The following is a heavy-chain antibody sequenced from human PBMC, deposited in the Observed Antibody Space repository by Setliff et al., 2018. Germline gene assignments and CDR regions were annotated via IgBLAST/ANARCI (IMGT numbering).Heavy chain of an antibody. Sequence: SETLSLTCTVSGGSISPYFWSWIRQPPGKGLEWIGYIYHNGNTNFNPSLKSRVNTSVDTSKNQFVLNLKAVTAADTAVYYCARDRTAYSYGLDVWGQGATVTVSS. D-gene: IGHD5-18*01. CDR2: IYHNGNT. V-gene: IGHV4-59*01. CDR1: GGSISPYF. CDR3: ARDRTAYSYGLDV. J-gene: IGHJ6*02.